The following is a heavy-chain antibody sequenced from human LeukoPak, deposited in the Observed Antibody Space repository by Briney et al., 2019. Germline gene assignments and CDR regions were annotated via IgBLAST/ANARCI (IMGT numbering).Heavy chain of an antibody. D-gene: IGHD1-26*01. Sequence: PSETLSLTCTVSGGSISSYYWNWIRQAPGKGLEWIGYVHYSGRTNYNPSLKSRVTISVDTSKRCSLKLTSVTAADTAVYYCARDRRWELLHAFDIWGQGTMVTVSS. CDR3: ARDRRWELLHAFDI. J-gene: IGHJ3*02. V-gene: IGHV4-59*01. CDR2: VHYSGRT. CDR1: GGSISSYY.